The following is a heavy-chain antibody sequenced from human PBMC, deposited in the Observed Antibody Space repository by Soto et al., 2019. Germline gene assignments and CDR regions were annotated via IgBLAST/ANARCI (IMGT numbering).Heavy chain of an antibody. V-gene: IGHV1-46*01. CDR3: ARVGGYSYAGVDY. CDR1: GYTFTSYY. D-gene: IGHD5-18*01. CDR2: INPSCGST. Sequence: QVQLVQSGAEVKKPGASVKVSCKASGYTFTSYYMHWVRQAPGQGLEWMGIINPSCGSTTYAQKFQGRDTVTRDTAASTVYLELSSLRSADTAVYYCARVGGYSYAGVDYWGQGTLVIVSS. J-gene: IGHJ4*02.